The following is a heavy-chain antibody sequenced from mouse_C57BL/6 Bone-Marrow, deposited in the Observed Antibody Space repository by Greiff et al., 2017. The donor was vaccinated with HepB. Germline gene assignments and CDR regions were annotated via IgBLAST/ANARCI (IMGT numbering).Heavy chain of an antibody. Sequence: QVQLQQSGAELVRPGASVTLSCKASGYTFTDYEMHWVKQTPVHGLEWIGAIDPETGGTAYNQKFKGKAILTADKSSSTAYRELRSLTSEDSAVYYCARNWDEDYFDYWGQGTTLTVSS. J-gene: IGHJ2*01. V-gene: IGHV1-15*01. D-gene: IGHD4-1*01. CDR3: ARNWDEDYFDY. CDR2: IDPETGGT. CDR1: GYTFTDYE.